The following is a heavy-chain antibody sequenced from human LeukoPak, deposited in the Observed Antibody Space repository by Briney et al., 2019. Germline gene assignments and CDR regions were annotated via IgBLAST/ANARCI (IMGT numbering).Heavy chain of an antibody. CDR2: MSFSSST. CDR3: ARGLAVAGESYYFDY. J-gene: IGHJ4*02. V-gene: IGHV4-30-4*07. CDR1: GGSISSGGYS. Sequence: SETLSLTCAVSGGSISSGGYSWSWIRQPPGKGLEWIGHMSFSSSTYYNPSLKSRLTISLDTSKNQFSLKLSSVTAADTAVYYCARGLAVAGESYYFDYWGQGTLATVSS. D-gene: IGHD6-19*01.